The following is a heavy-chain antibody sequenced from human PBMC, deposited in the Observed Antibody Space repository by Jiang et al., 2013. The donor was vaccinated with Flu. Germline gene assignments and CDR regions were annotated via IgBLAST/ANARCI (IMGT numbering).Heavy chain of an antibody. D-gene: IGHD3-3*01. J-gene: IGHJ4*02. CDR2: ISGSGGST. Sequence: SGFTFSSYAMSWVRQAPGKGLEWVSAISGSGGSTYYADSVKGRFTISRDNSKNTLYLQMNSLRAEDTAVYYCAKDPTIFGVVPRYYFDYWGQGTLVTVSS. CDR3: AKDPTIFGVVPRYYFDY. CDR1: GFTFSSYA. V-gene: IGHV3-23*01.